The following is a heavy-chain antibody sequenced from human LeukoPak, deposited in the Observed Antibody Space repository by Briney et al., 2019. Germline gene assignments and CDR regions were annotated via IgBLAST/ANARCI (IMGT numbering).Heavy chain of an antibody. V-gene: IGHV1-3*01. CDR1: GYTFTSYA. CDR2: INAGYGNT. J-gene: IGHJ4*02. CDR3: ARDQGEYGDYVTVWDY. D-gene: IGHD4-17*01. Sequence: GASVKVSCKASGYTFTSYAMHWVRQAPGQRLEWMGWINAGYGNTKYSQKFQGRVTITRDTSASTAYMELSSLRSEDTAVYYCARDQGEYGDYVTVWDYWGQGTLVTVSS.